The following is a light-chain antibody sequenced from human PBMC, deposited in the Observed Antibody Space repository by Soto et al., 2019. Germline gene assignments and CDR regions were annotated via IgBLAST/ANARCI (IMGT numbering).Light chain of an antibody. Sequence: QSVLTQPASMSGSPGQSITISCTGTSSDVGGYNYVSWYRQHPGKAPKLMIYDVNNRPSRVSNRFSGSKSGNTASLTISGLQAEDEADYYCSSHSSSSTLVVFGGGTKLTVL. CDR1: SSDVGGYNY. CDR3: SSHSSSSTLVV. J-gene: IGLJ2*01. CDR2: DVN. V-gene: IGLV2-14*03.